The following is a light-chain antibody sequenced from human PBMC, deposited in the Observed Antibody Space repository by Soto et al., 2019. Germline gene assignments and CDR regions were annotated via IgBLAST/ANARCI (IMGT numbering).Light chain of an antibody. J-gene: IGKJ5*01. CDR2: AAS. V-gene: IGKV1-9*01. CDR3: QQLNSYPIT. Sequence: IQLTESPSSLSASLGDRVTITCRASQGISSYLAWYQQKKGKAPKLLIYAASTLQSGVPSRFSGSGYGTDFNLTISSLQPEDFATYYCQQLNSYPITFGQGTRLEIK. CDR1: QGISSY.